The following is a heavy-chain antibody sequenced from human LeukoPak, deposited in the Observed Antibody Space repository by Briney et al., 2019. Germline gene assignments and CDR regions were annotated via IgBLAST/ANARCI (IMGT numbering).Heavy chain of an antibody. CDR3: ARGIRGLGGAFYLDL. V-gene: IGHV1-18*01. Sequence: ASVNVSCKASGYTFNTHGLSWVRQAPGQGLEWMGWISTYNGITKVVENLKGRVTMTTDASTSTAYMELRSLTSDDTAVYYCARGIRGLGGAFYLDLWGQGTLVTVSS. J-gene: IGHJ4*02. D-gene: IGHD3-3*02. CDR2: ISTYNGIT. CDR1: GYTFNTHG.